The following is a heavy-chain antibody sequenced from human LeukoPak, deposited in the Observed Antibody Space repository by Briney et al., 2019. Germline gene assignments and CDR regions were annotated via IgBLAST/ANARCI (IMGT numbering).Heavy chain of an antibody. CDR1: GFTFSSYG. CDR2: IRYDGSNK. V-gene: IGHV3-30*02. CDR3: AKGSAMVTRVFDY. Sequence: PGGSLRLSCAASGFTFSSYGMHWVRQAPGKGLEWVAFIRYDGSNKYYADSVKGRFTISRDNSKNTLYLQMNSLRAEDTAVYYCAKGSAMVTRVFDYWGQGTLVTVSS. J-gene: IGHJ4*02. D-gene: IGHD5-18*01.